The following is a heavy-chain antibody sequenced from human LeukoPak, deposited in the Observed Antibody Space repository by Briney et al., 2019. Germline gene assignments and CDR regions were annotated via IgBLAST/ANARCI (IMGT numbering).Heavy chain of an antibody. D-gene: IGHD1-14*01. CDR3: ARGSECSSLNWFDP. V-gene: IGHV3-21*01. Sequence: GGSLSLFCTVSGFTLSSYWMHWVRRAPGKGLVWVSCMSSNSSYTYYGESVKGRFTISRDNAVKSLYLQMSSLRAEDTAVYYCARGSECSSLNWFDPWGQGTLVTVSS. CDR1: GFTLSSYW. CDR2: MSSNSSYT. J-gene: IGHJ5*02.